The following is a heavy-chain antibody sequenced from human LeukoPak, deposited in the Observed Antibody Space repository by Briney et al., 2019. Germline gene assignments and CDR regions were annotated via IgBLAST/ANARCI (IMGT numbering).Heavy chain of an antibody. V-gene: IGHV3-23*01. CDR1: GFTFSSYA. Sequence: GGSLRLSCAASGFTFSSYAMSWVRQAPGKGLERVSAISGSGGSTYYADSVKGRFTISRDNSKNTLYLQMNSLRAEDTAVYYCAKGGGYCSSTSCYLLYFDYWGQGTLVTVSS. D-gene: IGHD2-2*01. CDR3: AKGGGYCSSTSCYLLYFDY. J-gene: IGHJ4*02. CDR2: ISGSGGST.